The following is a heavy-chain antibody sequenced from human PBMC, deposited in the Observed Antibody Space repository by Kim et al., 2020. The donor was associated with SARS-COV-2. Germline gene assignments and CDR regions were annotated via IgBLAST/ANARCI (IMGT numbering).Heavy chain of an antibody. CDR2: ISSSSSYI. Sequence: GGSLRLSCAASGFTFSSYSMNWVRQAPGKGLEWVSSISSSSSYIYYADSVKGRFTISRDNAKNSLYLQMNSLRAEDTAVYYCARRQCGLGYSSGCYYGMDVWGQGTTVTVSS. V-gene: IGHV3-21*01. CDR1: GFTFSSYS. D-gene: IGHD6-19*01. J-gene: IGHJ6*02. CDR3: ARRQCGLGYSSGCYYGMDV.